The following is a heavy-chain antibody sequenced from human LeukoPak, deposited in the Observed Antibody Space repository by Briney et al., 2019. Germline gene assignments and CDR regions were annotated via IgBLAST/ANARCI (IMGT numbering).Heavy chain of an antibody. CDR2: INHSGST. CDR1: GGSFSGYY. J-gene: IGHJ3*02. Sequence: SETLSLTCAVYGGSFSGYYWSWIRQPPGKGLEWIGEINHSGSTNYNPSLKSRVTISVDTSKNQFSLKLSSVTAADTAVYYCARRRVYSSGWYQDAFDIWGQGTMVTVSS. D-gene: IGHD6-19*01. CDR3: ARRRVYSSGWYQDAFDI. V-gene: IGHV4-34*01.